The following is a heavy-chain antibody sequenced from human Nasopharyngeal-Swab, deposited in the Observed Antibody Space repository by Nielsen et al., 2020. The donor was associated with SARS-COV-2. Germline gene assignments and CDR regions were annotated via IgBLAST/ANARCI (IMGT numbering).Heavy chain of an antibody. CDR3: AHRRGYYYDSSGFPSDAFDI. CDR2: IYWDDDK. Sequence: RQAPGKALEWLALIYWDDDKRYSPSLKSGLTITKDTSKNQVVLTMTNMDPVDTATYYCAHRRGYYYDSSGFPSDAFDIWGQGTMVTVSS. D-gene: IGHD3-22*01. V-gene: IGHV2-5*02. J-gene: IGHJ3*02.